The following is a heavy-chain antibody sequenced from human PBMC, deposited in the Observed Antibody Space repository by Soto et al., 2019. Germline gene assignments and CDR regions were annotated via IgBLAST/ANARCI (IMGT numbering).Heavy chain of an antibody. CDR3: AIHADSTSTHAFGDY. CDR2: IDPSDSHT. D-gene: IGHD3-10*01. V-gene: IGHV5-10-1*01. J-gene: IGHJ4*02. CDR1: GYVFTNYW. Sequence: VESLKISCKASGYVFTNYWISWGRQMPGKGLEWMGRIDPSDSHTNYSPSFQGYVTISADNSITTAYLRWSSLKASDTAMYFCAIHADSTSTHAFGDYRGQGTQVTVSS.